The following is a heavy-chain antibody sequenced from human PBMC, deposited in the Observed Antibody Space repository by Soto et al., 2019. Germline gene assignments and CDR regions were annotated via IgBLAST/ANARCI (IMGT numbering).Heavy chain of an antibody. V-gene: IGHV3-53*01. J-gene: IGHJ4*02. CDR3: ARSKVGTTFDY. D-gene: IGHD1-26*01. CDR2: IYSGGST. CDR1: EFTVSSNY. Sequence: PGGSLRLSCAASEFTVSSNYMNWVRQAPGKGLEWVSVIYSGGSTYYADSVRGRFTISRDNSKNTLYLQMNSVRADDTAVYYCARSKVGTTFDYWGLGTLVTVSS.